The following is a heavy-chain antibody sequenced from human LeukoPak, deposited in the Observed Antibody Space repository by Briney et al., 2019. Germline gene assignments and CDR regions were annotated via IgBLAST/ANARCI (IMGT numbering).Heavy chain of an antibody. CDR2: ISAYNGNT. CDR1: GYTFTSYG. D-gene: IGHD6-19*01. CDR3: ARVAIAVGYNWFDP. J-gene: IGHJ5*02. V-gene: IGHV1-18*01. Sequence: ASLKVSCKASGYTFTSYGISWVRQAPGQGLEWMGWISAYNGNTNYAQKLQGRVTMTTDTSTSTAYMELRSLRSDDTAVYYCARVAIAVGYNWFDPWGQGTLVTVSS.